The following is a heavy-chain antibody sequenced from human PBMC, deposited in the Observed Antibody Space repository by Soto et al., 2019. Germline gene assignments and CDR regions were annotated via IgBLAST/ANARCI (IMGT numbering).Heavy chain of an antibody. CDR3: AKDSLLRFLEWLPDY. CDR1: GFTFSSYG. Sequence: QVQLVESGGGVVQPGRSLRLSCAASGFTFSSYGMHWVRQAPGKGLEWVAVISYDGSNKYYADSVKGRFTISRDNSKNTLYLQMNSLRAEDTAVYYCAKDSLLRFLEWLPDYWGQGTLVTVSS. V-gene: IGHV3-30*18. J-gene: IGHJ4*02. D-gene: IGHD3-3*01. CDR2: ISYDGSNK.